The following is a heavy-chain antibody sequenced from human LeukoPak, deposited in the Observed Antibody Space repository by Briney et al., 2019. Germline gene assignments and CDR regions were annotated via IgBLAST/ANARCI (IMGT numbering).Heavy chain of an antibody. J-gene: IGHJ1*01. Sequence: GGSLRLSCAASGFTFSSYSMNWVRQAPGKGLEWVSYISSSSSTIYYADSVKGRFTISRDNAKNSLYLQMNSLRAEDTAVYYCARDLISSSWYEEYFQHWGQATLVTVSS. V-gene: IGHV3-48*01. CDR1: GFTFSSYS. CDR3: ARDLISSSWYEEYFQH. D-gene: IGHD6-13*01. CDR2: ISSSSSTI.